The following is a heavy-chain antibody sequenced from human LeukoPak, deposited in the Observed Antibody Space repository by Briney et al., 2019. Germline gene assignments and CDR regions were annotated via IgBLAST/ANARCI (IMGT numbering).Heavy chain of an antibody. CDR3: ATGGGIAVAHE. J-gene: IGHJ4*02. CDR1: GGSISGRRNP. V-gene: IGHV4-39*01. Sequence: SETLSLTCTVAGGSISGRRNPWVWFRQPPGKGLEWVASIYHSGATYYNPSLESRVTIFMHASDNQFSLKLRSLTAADTATYYCATGGGIAVAHEWGQGIVVTVSS. CDR2: IYHSGAT. D-gene: IGHD6-19*01.